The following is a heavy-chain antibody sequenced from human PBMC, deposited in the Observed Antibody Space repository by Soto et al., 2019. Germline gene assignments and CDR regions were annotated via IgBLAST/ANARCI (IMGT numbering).Heavy chain of an antibody. J-gene: IGHJ4*02. V-gene: IGHV3-74*01. CDR3: AKAPDTAMVTGRVDY. CDR2: INSDGSST. Sequence: PGGSLRLSCAASGFTFSSYWMHWVRQAPGKGLVWVSRINSDGSSTSYVDSVKGRFTISRDNAKNTLYLQMNSLRAEDTAVYYCAKAPDTAMVTGRVDYWGQGTLVTVSS. CDR1: GFTFSSYW. D-gene: IGHD5-18*01.